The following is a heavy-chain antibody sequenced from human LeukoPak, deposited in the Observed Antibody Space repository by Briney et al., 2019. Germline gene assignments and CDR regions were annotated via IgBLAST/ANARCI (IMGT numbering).Heavy chain of an antibody. Sequence: GGSLRLSCAASGFTFSSYAMSWVRQAPGKGLEWVSYISSSGSTIYYADSVKGRFTISRDNAKNSLYLQMNSLRAEDTAVYYCATISSGWTPFDYWGQGTLVTVSS. J-gene: IGHJ4*02. V-gene: IGHV3-11*01. D-gene: IGHD6-19*01. CDR1: GFTFSSYA. CDR3: ATISSGWTPFDY. CDR2: ISSSGSTI.